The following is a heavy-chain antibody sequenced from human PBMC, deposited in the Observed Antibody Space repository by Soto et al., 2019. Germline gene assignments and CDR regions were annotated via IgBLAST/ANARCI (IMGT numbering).Heavy chain of an antibody. Sequence: QVQLQESGPGLVKPSETLSLTCTVSGGSISSYHWYWIRQPPGKGLEWIGYIYYSGSTDYNPSLKSRVTISVDTSKNQFSLKLSSVTAADTAVYYCARGSTYYYGSGSYGHFDNWGQGTLVTVSS. J-gene: IGHJ4*02. D-gene: IGHD3-10*01. CDR2: IYYSGST. CDR1: GGSISSYH. V-gene: IGHV4-59*01. CDR3: ARGSTYYYGSGSYGHFDN.